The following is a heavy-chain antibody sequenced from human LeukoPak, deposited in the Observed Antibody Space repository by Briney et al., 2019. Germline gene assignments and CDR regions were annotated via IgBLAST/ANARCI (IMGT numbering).Heavy chain of an antibody. Sequence: GGSLKLSCAASGFSFSNYWMSWVRQAPGKGLEWVANIKQDGSAKYYVDSVNGRFTISRDNAKKSVHLQMNSLRVEDTAVYYCARDPLSPDYGDLDPWGQGTLVTVSS. V-gene: IGHV3-7*01. CDR3: ARDPLSPDYGDLDP. CDR2: IKQDGSAK. J-gene: IGHJ5*02. CDR1: GFSFSNYW. D-gene: IGHD4-17*01.